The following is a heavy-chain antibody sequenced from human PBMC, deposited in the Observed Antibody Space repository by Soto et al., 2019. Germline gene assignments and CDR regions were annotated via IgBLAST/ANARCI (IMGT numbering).Heavy chain of an antibody. CDR3: VRPVVAETYDAFDI. Sequence: RASVKVSCKASGYTITSYYMHWVRQAPGQGLEWMGIINPSGGSTGYAQKFQGRATMSRDTSTSTVYMELNNLRAEDTAIYYCVRPVVAETYDAFDIWGQGTMVTVSS. CDR2: INPSGGST. CDR1: GYTITSYY. J-gene: IGHJ3*02. V-gene: IGHV1-46*01. D-gene: IGHD2-15*01.